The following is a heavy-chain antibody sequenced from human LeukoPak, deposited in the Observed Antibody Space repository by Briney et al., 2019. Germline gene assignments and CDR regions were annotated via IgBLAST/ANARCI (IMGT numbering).Heavy chain of an antibody. D-gene: IGHD3-10*01. Sequence: ASVKVSCKASGYTFTSYGISWVRQAPGQGLEWMGWISAYNGNTNYAQKFQGRVTITADESTSTAYMELSSLRSEDTAVYYCARTYARFGEFLPSHYFDYWGQGTLVTVSS. CDR1: GYTFTSYG. V-gene: IGHV1-18*01. CDR2: ISAYNGNT. J-gene: IGHJ4*02. CDR3: ARTYARFGEFLPSHYFDY.